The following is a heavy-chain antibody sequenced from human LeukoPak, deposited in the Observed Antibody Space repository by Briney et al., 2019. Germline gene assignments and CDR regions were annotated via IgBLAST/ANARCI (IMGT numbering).Heavy chain of an antibody. CDR1: GGSFSGYY. J-gene: IGHJ4*02. CDR2: ISGSGSTT. V-gene: IGHV3-11*01. Sequence: LSLTCAVYGGSFSGYYWSWIRQAPGKGLEWVPHISGSGSTTYYADSVKDRFSISRDNAKNSLYLQMNSLRAEDTAVYYCARASALERWGQGTLVTVSS. CDR3: ARASALER. D-gene: IGHD1-1*01.